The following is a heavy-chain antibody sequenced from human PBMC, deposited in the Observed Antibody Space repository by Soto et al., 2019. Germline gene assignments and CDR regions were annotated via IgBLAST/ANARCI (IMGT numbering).Heavy chain of an antibody. D-gene: IGHD5-12*01. J-gene: IGHJ3*02. Sequence: SETLSLTCTVSGGSISSYYWSWIRQPPGKGLEWIGYIYYSGSTNYNPSLKSRVTISVDTSKNQFSLKLSSVTAADTAVYYCARGPPIWLQLGYDAFDIWVQGTMVTVSS. V-gene: IGHV4-59*01. CDR1: GGSISSYY. CDR3: ARGPPIWLQLGYDAFDI. CDR2: IYYSGST.